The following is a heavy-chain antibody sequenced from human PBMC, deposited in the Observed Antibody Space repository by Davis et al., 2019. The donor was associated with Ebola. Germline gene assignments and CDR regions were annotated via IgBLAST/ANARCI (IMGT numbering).Heavy chain of an antibody. CDR2: ISSSSSYT. V-gene: IGHV3-21*05. Sequence: GESLKISCAASGFTFSSYSMNWVRQAPGKGLEWVSYISSSSSYTNFADSVKGRFTISRDNAKNSLYLQMNSLRAEDTAVYYCAKARRGEIDYWGQGTLVTVSS. CDR1: GFTFSSYS. J-gene: IGHJ4*02. CDR3: AKARRGEIDY. D-gene: IGHD3-16*01.